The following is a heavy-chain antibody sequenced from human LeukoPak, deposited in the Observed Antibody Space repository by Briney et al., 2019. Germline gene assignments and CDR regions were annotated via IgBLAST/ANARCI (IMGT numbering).Heavy chain of an antibody. J-gene: IGHJ6*02. D-gene: IGHD4-17*01. CDR1: GFTFSSYS. CDR3: ARDYYDYGDYGPTPRYGMDV. V-gene: IGHV3-21*04. Sequence: GGSLRLSCAASGFTFSSYSMNWVRQAPGKGLEWVSSISSSSSYIYYADSVKGRFTISRDNAKNSLYLQMNSLRAEDTAVYYCARDYYDYGDYGPTPRYGMDVWGQGTTVTVSS. CDR2: ISSSSSYI.